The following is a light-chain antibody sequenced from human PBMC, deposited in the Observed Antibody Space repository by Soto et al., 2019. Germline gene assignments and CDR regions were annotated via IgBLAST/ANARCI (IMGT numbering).Light chain of an antibody. J-gene: IGKJ1*01. V-gene: IGKV1-39*01. Sequence: IQMTQSPSSLSASVGDRVTMTCRASQSIGSYVNWYQEKPDEAPKVLIFAASSLQSGVPSRFSGSGSGTDFTLTISSLQPEDFATYYCQQSYSTAWTFGQGTKVDIK. CDR1: QSIGSY. CDR3: QQSYSTAWT. CDR2: AAS.